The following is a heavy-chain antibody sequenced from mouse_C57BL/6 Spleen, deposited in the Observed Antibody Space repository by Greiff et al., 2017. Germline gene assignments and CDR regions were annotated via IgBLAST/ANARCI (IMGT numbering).Heavy chain of an antibody. V-gene: IGHV1-7*01. CDR2: INPSSGYT. CDR1: GYTFTSYW. Sequence: VQLQQSGADLAKPGASVKLSCKASGYTFTSYWMPWVKQRPGQGLEWIGYINPSSGYTTSHQKFKDKATLTADKSSSTAYMQLSSLTYEDSAVYYCARWGTEGYFDYWGQGTTLTVSS. CDR3: ARWGTEGYFDY. J-gene: IGHJ2*01. D-gene: IGHD3-3*01.